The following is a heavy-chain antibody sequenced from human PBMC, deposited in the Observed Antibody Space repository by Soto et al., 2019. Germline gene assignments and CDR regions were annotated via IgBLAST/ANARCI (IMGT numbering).Heavy chain of an antibody. Sequence: ETLSLTCAVYGGSFSGYYWSWIRQPPGKGLEWIGEINHSGSTNYNPSLKSRVTISVDTSKNQFSLKLSSVTAADTAVYYCARSGVGYCSGGSCYSYYYYYGMDVWGQGTTV. V-gene: IGHV4-34*01. CDR3: ARSGVGYCSGGSCYSYYYYYGMDV. J-gene: IGHJ6*02. D-gene: IGHD2-15*01. CDR2: INHSGST. CDR1: GGSFSGYY.